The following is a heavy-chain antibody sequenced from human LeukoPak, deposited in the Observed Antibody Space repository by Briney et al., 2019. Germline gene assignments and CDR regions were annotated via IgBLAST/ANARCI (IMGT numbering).Heavy chain of an antibody. CDR2: IYYSGST. V-gene: IGHV4-59*01. CDR3: ARESRAARALLDYYYYMDV. CDR1: GGSISSYY. Sequence: PSETLSLTCTVSGGSISSYYWSWIRQPPGKGLEWIGYIYYSGSTNYNPSLTSRVTISVDTSKNQFSLKLSSVTAADTAVYYCARESRAARALLDYYYYMDVWGKGTTVTVSS. D-gene: IGHD6-6*01. J-gene: IGHJ6*03.